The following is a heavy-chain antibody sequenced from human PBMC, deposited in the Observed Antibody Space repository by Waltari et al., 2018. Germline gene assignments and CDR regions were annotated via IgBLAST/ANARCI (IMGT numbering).Heavy chain of an antibody. CDR1: GLTVRGYG. CDR2: IWFDGGQT. Sequence: QAQLVESGGGVVQPGMSLRLSWTGPGLTVRGYGMHWVRQAPGKGLEWVALIWFDGGQTYYADSVRGRFTISRDNSKNTLYLDMNSLKLNDTAIYYCAKDAFGNTYVDHWGQGTLVTVAS. CDR3: AKDAFGNTYVDH. D-gene: IGHD3-10*01. J-gene: IGHJ4*02. V-gene: IGHV3-33*06.